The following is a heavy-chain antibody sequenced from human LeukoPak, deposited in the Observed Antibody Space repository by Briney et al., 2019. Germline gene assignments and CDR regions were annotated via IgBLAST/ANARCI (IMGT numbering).Heavy chain of an antibody. Sequence: GGPLRLSCAASGFTFSRYWMSWVRKAPGKGLEWVANIKQDGSEKYYVDSVKGRFTISRDNAKDSLYLQMNSLRAEDTAVYYRARVETAMDAYFDYWGQGTLVTGSS. CDR1: GFTFSRYW. J-gene: IGHJ4*02. CDR2: IKQDGSEK. CDR3: ARVETAMDAYFDY. V-gene: IGHV3-7*04. D-gene: IGHD5-18*01.